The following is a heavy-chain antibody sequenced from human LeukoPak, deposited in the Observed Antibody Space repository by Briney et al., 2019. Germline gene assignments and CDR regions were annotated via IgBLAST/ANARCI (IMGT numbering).Heavy chain of an antibody. CDR2: INHSGST. CDR3: ARGRYCSSTSCYTSRGFHDY. D-gene: IGHD2-2*02. V-gene: IGHV4-34*01. J-gene: IGHJ4*02. CDR1: GFTVSSNY. Sequence: PGGSLRLSCAASGFTVSSNYMSWVRQPPGKGLEWIGEINHSGSTNYNPSLKSRVTISVDTSKNQFSLKLSSVTAADTAVYYCARGRYCSSTSCYTSRGFHDYWGQGTLVTVSS.